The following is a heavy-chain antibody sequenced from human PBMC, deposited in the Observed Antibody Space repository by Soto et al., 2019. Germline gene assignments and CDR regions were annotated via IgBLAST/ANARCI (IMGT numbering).Heavy chain of an antibody. Sequence: QVQLVQSGAEVKKPGASVKVSCKASGYTFTSYGISWVLQAHGQGLQWMGWISAYNGNTNYAQKLQGRVTMTTDTSTSTAYMELRSLRSDNTAVYYCARESVWLANPDAFDIWGQGTMVTVSS. CDR1: GYTFTSYG. V-gene: IGHV1-18*01. D-gene: IGHD6-19*01. CDR3: ARESVWLANPDAFDI. CDR2: ISAYNGNT. J-gene: IGHJ3*02.